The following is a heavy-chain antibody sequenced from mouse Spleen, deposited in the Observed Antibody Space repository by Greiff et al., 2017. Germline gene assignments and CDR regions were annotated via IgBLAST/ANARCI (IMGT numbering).Heavy chain of an antibody. Sequence: VMLVESGPGLVQPSQSLSITCTVSGFSLTSYGVHWVRQSPGKGLEWLGVIWSGGSTDYNAAFISRLSISKDNSKSQVFFKMNSLQADDTAIYYCARIYDGYYSYAMDYWGQGTSVTVSS. CDR3: ARIYDGYYSYAMDY. J-gene: IGHJ4*01. CDR2: IWSGGST. CDR1: GFSLTSYG. V-gene: IGHV2-2*01. D-gene: IGHD2-3*01.